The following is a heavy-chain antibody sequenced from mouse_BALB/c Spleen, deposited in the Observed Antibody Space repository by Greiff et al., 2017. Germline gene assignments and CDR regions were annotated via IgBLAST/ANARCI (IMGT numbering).Heavy chain of an antibody. CDR2: ISYSGST. CDR1: GYSITSDYA. J-gene: IGHJ2*01. D-gene: IGHD2-2*01. CDR3: ARWFSYYFDY. Sequence: DVKLQESGPGLVKPSQSLSLTCTVTGYSITSDYAWNWIRQFPGNKLEWMGYISYSGSTSYNPSLKSRISITRDTSKNQFFLQLNSVTTEDTATYYCARWFSYYFDYWGQGTTLTVSS. V-gene: IGHV3-2*02.